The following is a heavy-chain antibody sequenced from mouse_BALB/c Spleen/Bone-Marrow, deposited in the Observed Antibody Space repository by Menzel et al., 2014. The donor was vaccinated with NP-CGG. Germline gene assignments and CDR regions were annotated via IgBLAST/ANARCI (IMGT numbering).Heavy chain of an antibody. J-gene: IGHJ2*01. CDR1: GYTFTSYY. V-gene: IGHV1S81*02. CDR3: TRSTMITYFDY. D-gene: IGHD2-4*01. Sequence: QVQLQQSGAELVKPGASVKLSCKASGYTFTSYYMYWVKQRPGQGLEWIGEINPRNGGTNFNEKFKSKATLTVDKSSSTAYMQLSSLTSEDSAVYYCTRSTMITYFDYWGQGTTLTVSS. CDR2: INPRNGGT.